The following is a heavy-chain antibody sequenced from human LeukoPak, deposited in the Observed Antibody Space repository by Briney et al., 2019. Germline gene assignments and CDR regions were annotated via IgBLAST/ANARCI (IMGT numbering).Heavy chain of an antibody. V-gene: IGHV3-30*03. J-gene: IGHJ1*01. CDR3: ATYSSSNGREFQY. CDR1: GFTFSSYG. CDR2: ISYDGSNK. D-gene: IGHD2-2*01. Sequence: GGSLRLSCAASGFTFSSYGMHWVRQAPGKGLEWVAVISYDGSNKYYADSVKGRFTISRDNAKNSLYLQMNSLRAEDTAVYYCATYSSSNGREFQYWGQGTLVTVSS.